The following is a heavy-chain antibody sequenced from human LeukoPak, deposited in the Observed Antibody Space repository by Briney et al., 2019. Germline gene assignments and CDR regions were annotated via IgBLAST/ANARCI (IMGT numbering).Heavy chain of an antibody. CDR1: GGSVSSSSYY. V-gene: IGHV4-39*01. CDR2: IYSRGYT. CDR3: ASGQYWYFDL. J-gene: IGHJ2*01. Sequence: SETLSLPCTVSGGSVSSSSYYWGWIREPPGKGLEWIGSIYSRGYTSYNPSLKSRVTISVDTSKNQFSLKLRSVTAAEAAVYYCASGQYWYFDLWGRGTLVTVSS. D-gene: IGHD3/OR15-3a*01.